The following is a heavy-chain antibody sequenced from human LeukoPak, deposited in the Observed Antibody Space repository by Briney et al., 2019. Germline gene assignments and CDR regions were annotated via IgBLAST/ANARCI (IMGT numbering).Heavy chain of an antibody. J-gene: IGHJ4*02. CDR3: ARDALVATDY. Sequence: PGGPLRLSCAASGFTFSSYSMNWVRQAPGEGLEWVSSISSSSSYIYYADSVKGRFTISRDNAKNSLYLQMNSLRAEDTAVYYCARDALVATDYRGQGTLVTVSS. V-gene: IGHV3-21*01. CDR2: ISSSSSYI. CDR1: GFTFSSYS.